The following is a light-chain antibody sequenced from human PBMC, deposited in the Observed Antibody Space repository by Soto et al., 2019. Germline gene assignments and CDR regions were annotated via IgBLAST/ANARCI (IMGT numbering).Light chain of an antibody. CDR3: HQYNNWHT. CDR2: DAS. V-gene: IGKV3-15*01. J-gene: IGKJ2*01. Sequence: EIVMTQSPATLSVSPGERATLSCRSSQSVNSDLAWYQQIPGQAPRLLIYDASTRATGIPARFSGSGSGTEFTLTITSLQSEDFAVYYCHQYNNWHTFGQGTKLEIK. CDR1: QSVNSD.